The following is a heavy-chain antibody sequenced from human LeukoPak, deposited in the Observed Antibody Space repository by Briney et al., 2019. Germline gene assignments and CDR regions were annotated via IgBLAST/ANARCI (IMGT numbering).Heavy chain of an antibody. CDR3: ATDISPMITFGGVIPYFDH. J-gene: IGHJ4*02. Sequence: PGRSLRLSCAASGFTFSSYGMHWVRQAPGKGLEWVAVIWYDGSNKYYADSVKGRFTISRDNSKNTLFLQMNSLRAEDTAVYYCATDISPMITFGGVIPYFDHWGQGTLVTVSS. V-gene: IGHV3-33*01. CDR2: IWYDGSNK. D-gene: IGHD3-16*01. CDR1: GFTFSSYG.